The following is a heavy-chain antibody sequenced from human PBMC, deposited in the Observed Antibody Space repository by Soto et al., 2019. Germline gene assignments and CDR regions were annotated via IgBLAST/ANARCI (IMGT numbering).Heavy chain of an antibody. V-gene: IGHV1-2*04. Sequence: GASVKVSCKASGYTFTGYYMHWVRQAPGQGLEWMGWINPNSGGTNYAQTFQGWVTMTRDTSISTAYMELSRLRSDDTAVYYCAGAASIXXIRMDVWGQGTTVTVSS. CDR3: AGAASIXXIRMDV. D-gene: IGHD2-21*01. J-gene: IGHJ6*02. CDR1: GYTFTGYY. CDR2: INPNSGGT.